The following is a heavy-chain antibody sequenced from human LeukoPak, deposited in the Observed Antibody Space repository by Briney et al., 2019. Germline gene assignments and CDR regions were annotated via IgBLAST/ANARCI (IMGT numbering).Heavy chain of an antibody. CDR2: INHSGST. V-gene: IGHV4-34*01. CDR3: ARYSSSSPGIF. D-gene: IGHD6-6*01. J-gene: IGHJ4*02. CDR1: GGSFSGYY. Sequence: SETLSLTCAVYGGSFSGYYWSWIRQPPGKELEWIGEINHSGSTNYNPSLKSRVTISVDTSKNQFSLKLSSVTAADTAVYYCARYSSSSPGIFWGQGTLVTVSS.